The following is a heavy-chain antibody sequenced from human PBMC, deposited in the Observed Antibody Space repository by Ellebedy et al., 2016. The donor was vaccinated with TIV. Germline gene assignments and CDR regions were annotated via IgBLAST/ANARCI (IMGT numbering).Heavy chain of an antibody. D-gene: IGHD1-14*01. CDR3: AREKIDTGDNLGYFQH. CDR1: GFTFSDYY. V-gene: IGHV3-11*01. J-gene: IGHJ1*01. CDR2: ISSSDRTI. Sequence: GGSLRLSCAASGFTFSDYYMSWIRQAPGKGLEWVSYISSSDRTIYYVDSVKGRFTMPRDNAKNSLYLQMNSLRAEDTAVYYCAREKIDTGDNLGYFQHWGQGTLVTVSS.